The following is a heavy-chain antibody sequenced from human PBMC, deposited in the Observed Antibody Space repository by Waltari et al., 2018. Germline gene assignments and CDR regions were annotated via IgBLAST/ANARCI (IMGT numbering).Heavy chain of an antibody. CDR2: IWYDGSNK. D-gene: IGHD2-2*01. CDR3: AGVPDDNWFDP. Sequence: QVQLVESGGGVVQPGRSLRLSCAASGFTFSSYGMHWVRQAPGKGLEWVAVIWYDGSNKYYADSVKGRFTISRDNSKNTLYLQMNSLIAEDTAMYYCAGVPDDNWFDPWGQGTLVTVSS. CDR1: GFTFSSYG. J-gene: IGHJ5*02. V-gene: IGHV3-33*08.